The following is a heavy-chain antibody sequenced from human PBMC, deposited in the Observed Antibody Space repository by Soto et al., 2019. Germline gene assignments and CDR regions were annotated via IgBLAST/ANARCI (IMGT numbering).Heavy chain of an antibody. CDR1: GGTFSSYA. J-gene: IGHJ6*04. D-gene: IGHD6-13*01. CDR2: IIPIFGTA. Sequence: ASVKVSCKASGGTFSSYAISWVRQAPGQGLEWMGGIIPIFGTANYAQKFQGRVTITADESTSTAYMELSSLRSEDTAVYYCAKVRTSSWPHLIYYYYGMDAWGKWTPVT. V-gene: IGHV1-69*13. CDR3: AKVRTSSWPHLIYYYYGMDA.